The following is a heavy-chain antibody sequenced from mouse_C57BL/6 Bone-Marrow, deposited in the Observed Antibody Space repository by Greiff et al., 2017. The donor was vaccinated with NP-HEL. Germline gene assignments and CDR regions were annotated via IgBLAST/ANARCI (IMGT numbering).Heavy chain of an antibody. CDR1: GFSLTSYA. Sequence: VKLMESGPGLVAPSQSLSITCTVSGFSLTSYAISWVRQPPGKGLEWLGVIWTGGGTNYNSALKSRLSISKDNSKSQVFLKMNSLQTDDTARYYCARRGDYVLYYAMDYWGQGTSVTVSS. D-gene: IGHD2-4*01. V-gene: IGHV2-9-1*01. CDR2: IWTGGGT. J-gene: IGHJ4*01. CDR3: ARRGDYVLYYAMDY.